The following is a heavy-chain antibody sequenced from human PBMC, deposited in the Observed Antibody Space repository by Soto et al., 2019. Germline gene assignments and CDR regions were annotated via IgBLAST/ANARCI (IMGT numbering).Heavy chain of an antibody. Sequence: QVQLQESGPGLVKPSQTLSLTCTVSGGSISSGDYYWNWIRQPPGKGLEWIGYIYYSGSTYYNPSLRSRVSISVDSSKIQFSLKLSSVTAADTAVYYCARDSCDSSGSSGYSFDYWGQGTLVTVSS. J-gene: IGHJ4*02. CDR3: ARDSCDSSGSSGYSFDY. D-gene: IGHD3-22*01. CDR1: GGSISSGDYY. V-gene: IGHV4-30-4*01. CDR2: IYYSGST.